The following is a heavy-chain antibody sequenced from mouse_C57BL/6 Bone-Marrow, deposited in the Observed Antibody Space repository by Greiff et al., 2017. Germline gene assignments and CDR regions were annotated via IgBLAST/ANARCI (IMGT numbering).Heavy chain of an antibody. J-gene: IGHJ2*01. V-gene: IGHV14-1*01. CDR2: IDPEDGDT. CDR3: TTKGIYYYGSSADY. CDR1: GFNIKDYY. D-gene: IGHD1-1*01. Sequence: VQLQQSGAELVRPGASVKLSCTASGFNIKDYYMHWVKQRPEQGLEWIGRIDPEDGDTEYAPKFQGKATMTADSSSNTAYLQLSSLTSEDTAVYYCTTKGIYYYGSSADYWGQGTTLTVSS.